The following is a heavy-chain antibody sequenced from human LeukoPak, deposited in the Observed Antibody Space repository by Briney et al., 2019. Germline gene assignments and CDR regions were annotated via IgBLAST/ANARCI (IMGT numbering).Heavy chain of an antibody. J-gene: IGHJ4*02. V-gene: IGHV6-1*01. CDR1: GDSVSSNSAA. D-gene: IGHD2-15*01. CDR2: TYYRSKWHN. Sequence: SQTLSLTCAISGDSVSSNSAAWYWIRQSPSRSLEWLGRTYYRSKWHNDYAVSLQSRITINPDTSKNPFSLQLNSLTHEDTSVYYCARVDCSGGSCYFDYWGQGTLVAVSS. CDR3: ARVDCSGGSCYFDY.